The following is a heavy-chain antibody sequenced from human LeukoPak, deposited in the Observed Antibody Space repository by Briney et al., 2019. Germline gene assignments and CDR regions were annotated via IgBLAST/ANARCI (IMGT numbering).Heavy chain of an antibody. J-gene: IGHJ4*02. CDR1: GFAFSNAW. V-gene: IGHV3-15*01. Sequence: GGSLRLSCAASGFAFSNAWMSWVRQAPGKGLEWVGRIKSKTDGGTTDYAAPVKGRFTISRDDSKNTLYLQMNSLKTEDTAVYYCSSLYCSSTSCYGGPYSSGWQVWGQGTLVTVSS. D-gene: IGHD2-2*01. CDR2: IKSKTDGGTT. CDR3: SSLYCSSTSCYGGPYSSGWQV.